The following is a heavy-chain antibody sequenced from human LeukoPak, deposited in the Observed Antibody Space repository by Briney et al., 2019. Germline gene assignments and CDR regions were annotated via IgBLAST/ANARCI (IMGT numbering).Heavy chain of an antibody. D-gene: IGHD2-15*01. CDR2: IYHSGST. J-gene: IGHJ4*02. V-gene: IGHV4-30-2*01. CDR3: ARRGRYCSGGSCELDY. CDR1: GGSISSDIYY. Sequence: SETLSLTCSVSGGSISSDIYYWSWIRQPPGKGLEWIGYIYHSGSTDYNPSLKSRVTISVDRSKNQFSLKLSSVTAADTAVYYCARRGRYCSGGSCELDYWGQGTLVTVSS.